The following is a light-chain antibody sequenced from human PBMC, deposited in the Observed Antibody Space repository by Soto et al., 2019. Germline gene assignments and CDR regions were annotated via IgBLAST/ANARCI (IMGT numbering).Light chain of an antibody. J-gene: IGLJ3*02. V-gene: IGLV2-23*01. CDR2: EGT. CDR1: SSDVGAYNL. Sequence: QSALAQPASVSGSPGQSITVSCTGTSSDVGAYNLVSWYQQHPGKAPRLIIYEGTKRPSGISDRFSGSKSDNTASLTISGLRAEDEAHYHCCSYAGSRTFVFGGGTK. CDR3: CSYAGSRTFV.